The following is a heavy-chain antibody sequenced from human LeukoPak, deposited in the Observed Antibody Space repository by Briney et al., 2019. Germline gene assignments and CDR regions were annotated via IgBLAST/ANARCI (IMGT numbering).Heavy chain of an antibody. D-gene: IGHD2-21*02. CDR2: ISSSSSYI. CDR1: GFTFSSYS. Sequence: GGSLRLSCAASGFTFSSYSMNWVRQAPGKGLEWVSSISSSSSYIYYADSVKGRFTISRDNAKNSLYLQMNSLRAEDTAVYYCARDVVVTAGSGFDIWGQGTMVTVSS. V-gene: IGHV3-21*01. J-gene: IGHJ3*02. CDR3: ARDVVVTAGSGFDI.